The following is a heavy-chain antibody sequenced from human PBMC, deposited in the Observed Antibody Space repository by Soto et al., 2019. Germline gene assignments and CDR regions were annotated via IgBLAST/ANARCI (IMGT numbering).Heavy chain of an antibody. CDR2: IYHSGST. D-gene: IGHD5-12*01. CDR1: GGSISIGGSS. Sequence: SQTLSVTCAFSGGSISIGGSSWTWTPQPPGKGMEWIGYIYHSGSTYYNPSLKSRVTISVDRSKNQFSLKLSSVTAADTAVYYCARDRKGDGYNYFEYWGQGTMVTVSS. J-gene: IGHJ4*02. V-gene: IGHV4-30-2*01. CDR3: ARDRKGDGYNYFEY.